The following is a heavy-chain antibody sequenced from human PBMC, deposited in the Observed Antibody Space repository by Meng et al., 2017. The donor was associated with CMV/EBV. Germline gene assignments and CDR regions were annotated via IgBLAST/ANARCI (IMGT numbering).Heavy chain of an antibody. CDR1: GGSISSYY. CDR3: ARDSNCSGGSCYSRDYYGMDV. D-gene: IGHD2-15*01. V-gene: IGHV4-59*01. Sequence: SETLSLTCTVSGGSISSYYWSWIRQPPGKGLEWIGYIYYSGSTNYNPSLKSRVTISVDTSKNQFSLKLSSVTAVDTAVYYCARDSNCSGGSCYSRDYYGMDVWGQGTTVTVSS. J-gene: IGHJ6*02. CDR2: IYYSGST.